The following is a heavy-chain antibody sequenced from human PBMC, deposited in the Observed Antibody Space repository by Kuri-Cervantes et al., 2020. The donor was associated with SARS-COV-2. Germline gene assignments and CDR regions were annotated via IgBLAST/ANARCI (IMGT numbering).Heavy chain of an antibody. Sequence: GSLRLSCTVSGGSISSSSYYWGWIRPPPGKGLEWIGSIYYSGSTYYNPSLKSRVTISVDTSKNQFSLKLSSVTAADTAVYYCARQGTGYYGSGSYYYYYYGMDVWGQGTTVTVSS. J-gene: IGHJ6*02. CDR1: GGSISSSSYY. V-gene: IGHV4-39*01. CDR3: ARQGTGYYGSGSYYYYYYGMDV. D-gene: IGHD3-10*01. CDR2: IYYSGST.